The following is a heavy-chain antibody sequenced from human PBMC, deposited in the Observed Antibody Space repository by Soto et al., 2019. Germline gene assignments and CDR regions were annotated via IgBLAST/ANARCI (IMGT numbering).Heavy chain of an antibody. CDR1: GYSFAGYW. J-gene: IGHJ4*02. CDR2: IDPSGSQT. V-gene: IGHV5-10-1*01. Sequence: PGESLKISCKGSGYSFAGYWITWVRQEPGKGLEWMGRIDPSGSQTYYSPSFRGHVTISVTKSITTVFLQWSSLRASDTAMYYCVRQIYDSDTGPNFQYYFDSWGQGTPVTVSS. CDR3: VRQIYDSDTGPNFQYYFDS. D-gene: IGHD3-22*01.